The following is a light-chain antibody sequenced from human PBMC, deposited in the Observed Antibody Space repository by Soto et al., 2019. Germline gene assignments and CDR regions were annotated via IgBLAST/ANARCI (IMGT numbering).Light chain of an antibody. V-gene: IGLV8-61*01. CDR3: VLYMGSGIPPV. CDR1: SGSVSTNYY. CDR2: STN. J-gene: IGLJ3*02. Sequence: QTVVTQEPSFSVSPGGTVTLTCGLSSGSVSTNYYPSWYQQTPGQGPRTLIYSTNIRSSGVPDRFSGSILGNKAALTITGAQADDESGYFCVLYMGSGIPPVFGGGTIVTVL.